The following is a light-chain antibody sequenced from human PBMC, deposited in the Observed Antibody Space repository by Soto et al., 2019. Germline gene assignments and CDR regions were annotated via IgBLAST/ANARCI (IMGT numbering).Light chain of an antibody. V-gene: IGKV1-39*01. CDR2: GAS. CDR1: QSINTY. CDR3: QESFSSLWGT. Sequence: DIQMTQSPSSLSASVGDRVTITCRTSQSINTYLNWYQQKPGKAPKLLIYGASSLRSGVPLRFSGSGSGTDFTLTISSLETEDFATYYCQESFSSLWGTCGQGTKVDIK. J-gene: IGKJ1*01.